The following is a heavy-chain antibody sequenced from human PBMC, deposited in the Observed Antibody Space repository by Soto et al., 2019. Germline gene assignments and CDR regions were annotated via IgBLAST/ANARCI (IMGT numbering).Heavy chain of an antibody. D-gene: IGHD5-12*01. J-gene: IGHJ6*02. V-gene: IGHV3-48*01. CDR1: GFTFSSYS. Sequence: EVQLVESGGGLVQPGGSLRLSCAASGFTFSSYSMNWVRQAPGKGLEWVSYISSSSSTIYYADSVKGRFTISRDNAKNSLYLQMNSLRAEDTAVYYCARADSGYAHGYYYYGRDVWGQGTTVTVSS. CDR2: ISSSSSTI. CDR3: ARADSGYAHGYYYYGRDV.